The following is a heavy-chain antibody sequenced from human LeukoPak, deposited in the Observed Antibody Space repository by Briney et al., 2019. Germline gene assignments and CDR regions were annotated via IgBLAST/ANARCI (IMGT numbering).Heavy chain of an antibody. CDR2: IIPIFGTA. V-gene: IGHV1-69*01. D-gene: IGHD3-10*01. J-gene: IGHJ6*04. CDR3: ARADGSGSYGSHYYYYGMDV. Sequence: ASVKVSCKASGGTFSSYAISWVRQAPGQGLEWMGGIIPIFGTANYAQKFQGRVTITADESTSTAYMELSSLRSEDTAVYYCARADGSGSYGSHYYYYGMDVWGKGTTVPVSS. CDR1: GGTFSSYA.